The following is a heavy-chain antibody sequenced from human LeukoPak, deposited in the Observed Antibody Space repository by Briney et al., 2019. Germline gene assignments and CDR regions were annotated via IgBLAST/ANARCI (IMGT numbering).Heavy chain of an antibody. CDR3: ARELGRNAFDV. J-gene: IGHJ3*01. D-gene: IGHD3-10*01. V-gene: IGHV1-2*02. CDR2: ISPDNGGT. CDR1: GYTFSHNH. Sequence: ASVKVSCKASGYTFSHNHMYWIRQAPGQGLEFMGWISPDNGGTNYAQKFQGRITMTGDTSISTGYMELSSLTSDDTAIYFCARELGRNAFDVWGQGTLVSVSS.